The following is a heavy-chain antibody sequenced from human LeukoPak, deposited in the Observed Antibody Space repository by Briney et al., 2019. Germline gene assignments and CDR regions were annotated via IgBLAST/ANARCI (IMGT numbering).Heavy chain of an antibody. CDR3: AKVSSPTGYCGGGSCAFDY. V-gene: IGHV3-23*01. J-gene: IGHJ4*02. D-gene: IGHD2-15*01. Sequence: GGSLRLSCAASGFTFSSYAMSWVRQAPGKGLEWVSGIISSGGRTYCGDSVKGRFIISRDNSKNTLSLQMNSLRAEDTAVYYCAKVSSPTGYCGGGSCAFDYWGQGTLVTVSS. CDR2: IISSGGRT. CDR1: GFTFSSYA.